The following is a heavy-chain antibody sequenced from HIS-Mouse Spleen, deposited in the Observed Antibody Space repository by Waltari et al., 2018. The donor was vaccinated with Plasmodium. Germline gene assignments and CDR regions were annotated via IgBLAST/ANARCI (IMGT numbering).Heavy chain of an antibody. D-gene: IGHD3-3*01. CDR2: IYYSGST. CDR3: ARQLAYYDFWSGYSRGYYFDY. V-gene: IGHV4-39*01. Sequence: QLQLQESGPGLVTPSETLSLTCTVSGGSISSISYYWVWIRQPPGKGLEWIGSIYYSGSTYYNPSLKSRVTISVDTSKNQFSLKLSSVTAADTAVYYCARQLAYYDFWSGYSRGYYFDYWGQGTLVTVSS. J-gene: IGHJ4*02. CDR1: GGSISSISYY.